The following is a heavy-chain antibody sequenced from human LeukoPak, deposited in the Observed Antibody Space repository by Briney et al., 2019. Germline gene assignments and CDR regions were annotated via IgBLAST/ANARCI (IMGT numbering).Heavy chain of an antibody. CDR3: ARGSSSYLEYFQL. V-gene: IGHV3-48*01. CDR1: GFTFSSYS. D-gene: IGHD6-13*01. CDR2: ISSSSSTI. J-gene: IGHJ1*01. Sequence: GGSLRLSCAASGFTFSSYSMNWVRQAPGKGLEWVSYISSSSSTIYYADSVKGRFTISRDSAKKSLYLQMNSLTVEDTAVYYCARGSSSYLEYFQLWGQGTLVTVSS.